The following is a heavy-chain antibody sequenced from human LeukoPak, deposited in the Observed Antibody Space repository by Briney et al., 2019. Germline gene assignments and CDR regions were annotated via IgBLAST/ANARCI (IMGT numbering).Heavy chain of an antibody. Sequence: GGSLRLSCAASGFTFSSYAMSWVRQAPGKGLVWVSRINSDGSSTSYADSVKGRFTISRDNAKNTLYLQMNSLRAEDTAVYYCARESAPRGTRWYFDYWGQGTLVTVSS. J-gene: IGHJ4*02. CDR3: ARESAPRGTRWYFDY. CDR1: GFTFSSYA. D-gene: IGHD3-16*01. CDR2: INSDGSST. V-gene: IGHV3-74*01.